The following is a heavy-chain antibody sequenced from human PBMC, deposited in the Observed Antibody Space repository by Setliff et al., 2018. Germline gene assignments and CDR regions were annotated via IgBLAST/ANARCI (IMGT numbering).Heavy chain of an antibody. CDR1: GFTFSNYA. Sequence: SLRLSCEASGFTFSNYAMGWVRQAPGKGLEWVSVIYSGGSRTYSVDSVKGRFTIFRDNSRNTLHLQMNSLRAEDTAVYYCAKDQRESTGWFKLFDYWGQGVLVTVSS. CDR3: AKDQRESTGWFKLFDY. D-gene: IGHD6-19*01. CDR2: IYSGGSRT. J-gene: IGHJ4*02. V-gene: IGHV3-23*03.